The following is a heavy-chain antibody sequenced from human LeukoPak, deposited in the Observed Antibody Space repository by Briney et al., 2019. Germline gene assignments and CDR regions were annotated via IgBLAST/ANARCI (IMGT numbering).Heavy chain of an antibody. CDR2: ISSSSSNI. CDR1: GFTFSSYS. Sequence: GGSLRLSCAASGFTFSSYSMNWVRQAPGKGLEWVSYISSSSSNIYYADSVKGRFTISRDNAKNSLYLQMNSLRAEDTAVYYCARSRRHRYCSGGSCYSYYYYMDVWGKGTTVTVSS. J-gene: IGHJ6*03. CDR3: ARSRRHRYCSGGSCYSYYYYMDV. D-gene: IGHD2-15*01. V-gene: IGHV3-48*04.